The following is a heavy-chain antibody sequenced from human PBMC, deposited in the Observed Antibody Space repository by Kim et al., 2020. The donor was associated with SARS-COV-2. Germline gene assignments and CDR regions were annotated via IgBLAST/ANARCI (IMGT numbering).Heavy chain of an antibody. CDR2: INPKTGGT. V-gene: IGHV1-2*02. CDR3: ARESFGEPPHNWFDP. Sequence: ASVKVSCKASGYTFSDYYINWVRQAPGQGLEWMGWINPKTGGTKYTQKFQGRVTMTRDTSISTAYMELSTLRSDDTAVYYCARESFGEPPHNWFDPWGQGTLVTVSS. D-gene: IGHD3-10*01. J-gene: IGHJ5*02. CDR1: GYTFSDYY.